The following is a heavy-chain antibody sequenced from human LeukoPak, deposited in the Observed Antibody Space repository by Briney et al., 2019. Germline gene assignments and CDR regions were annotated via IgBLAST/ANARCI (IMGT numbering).Heavy chain of an antibody. J-gene: IGHJ4*02. Sequence: GASVKVSCKASGGTFISYAISWVRQAPGQGLQWMGWINPSSGGTKYAQKFQGRVTMTRDTSISTAYMELSRLRSADTAVYYCARDLKLIAEFDYWGQGTLVTVSS. CDR1: GGTFISYA. CDR3: ARDLKLIAEFDY. CDR2: INPSSGGT. V-gene: IGHV1-2*02. D-gene: IGHD2-15*01.